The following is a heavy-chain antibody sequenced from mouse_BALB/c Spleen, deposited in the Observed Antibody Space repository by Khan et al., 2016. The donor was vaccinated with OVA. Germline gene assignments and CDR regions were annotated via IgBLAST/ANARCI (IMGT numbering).Heavy chain of an antibody. CDR2: VHYSGSS. J-gene: IGHJ3*01. CDR3: GGGFPTY. CDR1: GYSITSGYN. V-gene: IGHV3-1*02. Sequence: DVKLEVSGPDLVKPSQSLSLTCTVTGYSITSGYNWHWIRQFPGNKLDWMGYVHYSGSSSYNPSLKSRISITRDTSKNQFFLQLNSVTTEDTATXYCGGGFPTYWGQGTLVTVSA.